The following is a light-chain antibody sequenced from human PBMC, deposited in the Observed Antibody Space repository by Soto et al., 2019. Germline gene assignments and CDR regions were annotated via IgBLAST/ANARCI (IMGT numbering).Light chain of an antibody. J-gene: IGKJ5*01. CDR2: DAY. CDR1: QSFRGL. CDR3: QQRFDWPKIT. Sequence: EVVLKHSPVTLSLFPGAIAPLSCRASQSFRGLLAWYQQKPGQAPRLLIYDAYNRATGIPPRFSGSGSGTDFTLTISSLEPEDFGVFYCQQRFDWPKITSGQRTRLEIK. V-gene: IGKV3-11*01.